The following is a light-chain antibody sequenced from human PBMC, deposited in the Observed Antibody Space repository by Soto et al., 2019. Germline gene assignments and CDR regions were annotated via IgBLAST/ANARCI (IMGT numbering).Light chain of an antibody. CDR2: DVS. V-gene: IGLV2-11*01. Sequence: LAQPRSVSGSPGQSVTISCTGTSSDVGGYNYVSWYQQHPGKAPKLMIYDVSKRPSGVPDRFSGSKSGNTASLTISGLQAEDEADYYCCSYAGSYGVFGTGTKVTVL. CDR1: SSDVGGYNY. CDR3: CSYAGSYGV. J-gene: IGLJ1*01.